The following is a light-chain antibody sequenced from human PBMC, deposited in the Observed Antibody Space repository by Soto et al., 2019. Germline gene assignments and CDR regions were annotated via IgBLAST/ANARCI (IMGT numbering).Light chain of an antibody. CDR2: GNT. V-gene: IGLV1-40*01. J-gene: IGLJ2*01. CDR3: QSYGGSLSGVL. Sequence: QSVLTQPPSVSGAPGQRVTISCTGSSPNIGAGYDVHWYQHLPGTAPKLLIYGNTNRPSGVPDRFSGSKSGTSASLAITGLQAEDEADYYCQSYGGSLSGVLFGGGTKLTVL. CDR1: SPNIGAGYD.